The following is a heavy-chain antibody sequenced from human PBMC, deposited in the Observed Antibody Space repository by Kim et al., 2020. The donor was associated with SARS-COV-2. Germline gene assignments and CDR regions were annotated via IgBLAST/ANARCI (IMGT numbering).Heavy chain of an antibody. CDR1: EFTFSSYA. CDR2: ISGSGGST. J-gene: IGHJ6*02. CDR3: AKDQGITIFGVVMVYGMDV. V-gene: IGHV3-23*01. D-gene: IGHD3-3*01. Sequence: GGSLRLSCAASEFTFSSYAMSWVRQAPGKGLEWVSGISGSGGSTYYADSVKGRFTISRDNSKNTLYLQMNSLRAEDTAVYYCAKDQGITIFGVVMVYGMDVWGQGTTVTVSS.